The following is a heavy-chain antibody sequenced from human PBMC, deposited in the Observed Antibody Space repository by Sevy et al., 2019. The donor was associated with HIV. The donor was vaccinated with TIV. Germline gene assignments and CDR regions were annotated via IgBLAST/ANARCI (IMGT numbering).Heavy chain of an antibody. V-gene: IGHV3-23*01. CDR3: AKDVGAVVGDAFDV. CDR2: TGGRGGAT. CDR1: GFPFSSYA. Sequence: GGSLRLSCAASGFPFSSYAMNWVRQGPGKGLEWVSATGGRGGATYYADSVKCRFTISRDNSKNTLYLQMDSLRAEDTAVYYCAKDVGAVVGDAFDVWGQGTMVTVSS. J-gene: IGHJ3*01. D-gene: IGHD2-15*01.